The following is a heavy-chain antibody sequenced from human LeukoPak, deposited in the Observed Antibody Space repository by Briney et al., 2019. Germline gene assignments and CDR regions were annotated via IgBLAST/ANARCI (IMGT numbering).Heavy chain of an antibody. CDR3: ARDRHEFQLLGYYRYGMDV. Sequence: KSSETLSLTCTVSGGSISSGNYYWSWIRQPPGKGLEWIGYIYSNGRTYYNPSLKSRVSISVDTSKNQFSLTVSSVTAADTAVYYCARDRHEFQLLGYYRYGMDVWGQGTTVTVSS. CDR2: IYSNGRT. D-gene: IGHD2-2*01. CDR1: GGSISSGNYY. V-gene: IGHV4-30-4*01. J-gene: IGHJ6*02.